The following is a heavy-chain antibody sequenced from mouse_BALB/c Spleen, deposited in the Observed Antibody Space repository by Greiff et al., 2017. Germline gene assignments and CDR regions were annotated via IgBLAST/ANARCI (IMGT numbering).Heavy chain of an antibody. V-gene: IGHV14-3*02. CDR1: GFNIKDTY. Sequence: EVQLQQSGAELVKPGASVKLSCTASGFNIKDTYMHWVKQRPEQGLEWIGRIDPANGNTKYDPKFQGKATITADTSSNTAYLQLSSLTSEDTAVYYCARDYYGSSEAMDYWGQGTSVTVSS. D-gene: IGHD1-1*01. CDR3: ARDYYGSSEAMDY. CDR2: IDPANGNT. J-gene: IGHJ4*01.